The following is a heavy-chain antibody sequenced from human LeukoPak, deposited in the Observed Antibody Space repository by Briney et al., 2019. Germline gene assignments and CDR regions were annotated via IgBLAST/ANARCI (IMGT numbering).Heavy chain of an antibody. D-gene: IGHD6-19*01. Sequence: SETLSLTCTVSGGSISSGSYYWSWIRQPAGQGLEYIGRMYTSGSTNYNPSLKSRVTISVDTSKNQFSLKLSSVTAADTAVYYCAREEHISGWYVFDYWGQGTLVTVSS. V-gene: IGHV4-61*02. CDR2: MYTSGST. CDR1: GGSISSGSYY. CDR3: AREEHISGWYVFDY. J-gene: IGHJ4*02.